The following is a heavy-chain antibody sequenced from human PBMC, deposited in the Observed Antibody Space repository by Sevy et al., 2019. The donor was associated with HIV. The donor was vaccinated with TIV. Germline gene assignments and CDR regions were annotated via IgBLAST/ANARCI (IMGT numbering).Heavy chain of an antibody. J-gene: IGHJ5*02. CDR3: ARASWLVFGSGCRGFDP. Sequence: GGSLRLSCAASGFTFASYGMSWVRQAPGKGLEWVSGFTGSGGSTYYADSVKGRFTISRDNSRNTLYLQMNSLRAGDTAVDDCARASWLVFGSGCRGFDPWGQGTLVTVSS. V-gene: IGHV3-23*01. CDR1: GFTFASYG. CDR2: FTGSGGST. D-gene: IGHD3-3*01.